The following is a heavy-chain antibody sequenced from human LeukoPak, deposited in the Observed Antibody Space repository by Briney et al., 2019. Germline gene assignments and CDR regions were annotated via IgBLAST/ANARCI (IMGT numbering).Heavy chain of an antibody. CDR1: GGSISSYY. D-gene: IGHD2-15*01. Sequence: SETLSLTCTVSGGSISSYYWSCIRQPAGKGLEWIGRIYTSGSTNYNPSLKSRVTMSVDTSKNQFSLKLSSVTAADTAVYYCARSPIVVVVAATKKYYYYYYMDVWGKGTTVTVSS. CDR2: IYTSGST. CDR3: ARSPIVVVVAATKKYYYYYYMDV. J-gene: IGHJ6*03. V-gene: IGHV4-4*07.